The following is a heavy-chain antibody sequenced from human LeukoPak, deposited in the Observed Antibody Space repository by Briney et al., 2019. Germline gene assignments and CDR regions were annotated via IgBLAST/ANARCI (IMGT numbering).Heavy chain of an antibody. CDR1: GFTFSSYA. D-gene: IGHD4-17*01. CDR3: ARGYGDYGTGWFDP. Sequence: GGSLRLSCAASGFTFSSYAMHWVRQAPGKGLEWVAVISYDGSNKYYADSVKGRFTISRDNSKNTLYLQMNSLRAEDTAVYYCARGYGDYGTGWFDPWGQETLVTVSS. V-gene: IGHV3-30-3*01. J-gene: IGHJ5*02. CDR2: ISYDGSNK.